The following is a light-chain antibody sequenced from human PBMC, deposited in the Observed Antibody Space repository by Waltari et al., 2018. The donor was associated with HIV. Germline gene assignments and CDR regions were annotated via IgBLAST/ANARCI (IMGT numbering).Light chain of an antibody. Sequence: QSALTQAASVSGSPGQSITISCNGTSSDVGNYNLISWYQQYTGKVTTVVIFDVSASKSGNTASLTIAGLQPEDEADYYCCSYAGKSTYVFGSGTKVTVL. J-gene: IGLJ1*01. V-gene: IGLV2-23*01. CDR1: SSDVGNYNL. CDR3: CSYAGKSTYV.